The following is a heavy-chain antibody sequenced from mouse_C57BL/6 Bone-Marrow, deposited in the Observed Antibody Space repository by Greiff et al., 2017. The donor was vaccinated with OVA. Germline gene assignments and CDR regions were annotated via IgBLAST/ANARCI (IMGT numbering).Heavy chain of an antibody. J-gene: IGHJ4*01. CDR2: IDPENGGT. V-gene: IGHV1-15*01. CDR1: GYTFTDYE. CDR3: TRGYSNYYAMDY. D-gene: IGHD2-5*01. Sequence: VKLMESGAELVRPGASVTLSCKASGYTFTDYEMHWVKQTPVHGLEWIGAIDPENGGTAYNQKFKGKSILTADKSSSTAYMELRSLTSEDSAVYYCTRGYSNYYAMDYWGQGTSVTVSS.